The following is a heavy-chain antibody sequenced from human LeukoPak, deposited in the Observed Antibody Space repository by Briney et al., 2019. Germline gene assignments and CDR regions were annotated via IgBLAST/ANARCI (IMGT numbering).Heavy chain of an antibody. J-gene: IGHJ6*03. CDR3: ARQTTVTMRGHRYQYMDV. CDR2: INPNSDNT. Sequence: ASVKVSCKASGYTFTGYYMHWVRQAPGQGLEWMGWINPNSDNTGSAQKFQGRVTMTRNTSESTAYMQLSSLRFDDTAVYYCARQTTVTMRGHRYQYMDVWGKGTPVTIFS. D-gene: IGHD4-17*01. CDR1: GYTFTGYY. V-gene: IGHV1-2*02.